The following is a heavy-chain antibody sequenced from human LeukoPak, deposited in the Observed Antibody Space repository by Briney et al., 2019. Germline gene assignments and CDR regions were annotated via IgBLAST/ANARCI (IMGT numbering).Heavy chain of an antibody. CDR2: INGDGSTT. CDR1: GFTFSGYW. J-gene: IGHJ4*02. Sequence: PGGSLRLSCAASGFTFSGYWMHWVRQAPGKGLVWVSRINGDGSTTTYADSVKGRFTISRDNAKNTLFLQMNSLRAEDTAVYYCARGGVGGSYYYWGQGTLVTVSS. D-gene: IGHD1-26*01. V-gene: IGHV3-74*01. CDR3: ARGGVGGSYYY.